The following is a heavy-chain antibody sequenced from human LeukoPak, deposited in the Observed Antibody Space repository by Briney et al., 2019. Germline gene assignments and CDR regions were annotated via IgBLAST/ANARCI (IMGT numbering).Heavy chain of an antibody. J-gene: IGHJ4*02. CDR2: IWYDGSNK. CDR3: ARGALLRFLECFDY. V-gene: IGHV3-33*01. D-gene: IGHD3-3*01. Sequence: GGSLRLSCAASGFTFSSYGMHWVRRAPGKGLEWVAVIWYDGSNKYYADSVKGRFTISRDNSKNTLYLQMNSLRAEDTAVYYCARGALLRFLECFDYWGQGTLVTVSS. CDR1: GFTFSSYG.